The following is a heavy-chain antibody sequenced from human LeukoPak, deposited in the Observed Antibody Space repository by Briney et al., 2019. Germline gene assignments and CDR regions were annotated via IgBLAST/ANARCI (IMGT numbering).Heavy chain of an antibody. Sequence: PGGSLRLSCAASGFSFSNYWMHWVRQVPGKGLVWVSRVANDGSGTTYADSVKGRFTISRDNAKNTAYLQMNSLRAEDTSVYYCARSQRGYSYGEHWGPGTPVTVSS. CDR1: GFSFSNYW. CDR2: VANDGSGT. D-gene: IGHD5-18*01. J-gene: IGHJ4*02. CDR3: ARSQRGYSYGEH. V-gene: IGHV3-74*01.